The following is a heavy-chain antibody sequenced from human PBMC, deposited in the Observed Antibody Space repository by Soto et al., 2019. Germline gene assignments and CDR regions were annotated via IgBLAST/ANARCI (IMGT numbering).Heavy chain of an antibody. CDR1: GYTFTSDD. J-gene: IGHJ3*02. CDR3: AREGSITIFGVVADAFDS. Sequence: ASVKVSCKASGYTFTSDDMHWVRQAPGQGLEWMGIINPSGGSTSYAQKFQGRVTMTRDTSTSTVYMELSSLRSEDTAVYYCAREGSITIFGVVADAFDSWGQGPMVTVSS. D-gene: IGHD3-3*01. V-gene: IGHV1-46*01. CDR2: INPSGGST.